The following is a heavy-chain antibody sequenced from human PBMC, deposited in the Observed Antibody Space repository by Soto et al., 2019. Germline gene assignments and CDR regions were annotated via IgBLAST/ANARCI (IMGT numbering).Heavy chain of an antibody. J-gene: IGHJ6*02. CDR2: IYPGDSDT. Sequence: GESLKISCKGSGYSFTSYWIGWVRQMPGKGLEWMGIIYPGDSDTRYSPSFQGQVTISADKSISTAYLQWSSLKASDTAMYYCARRRDSSGYQRGTYGTDVWGQGTTVTVSS. V-gene: IGHV5-51*01. CDR1: GYSFTSYW. D-gene: IGHD3-22*01. CDR3: ARRRDSSGYQRGTYGTDV.